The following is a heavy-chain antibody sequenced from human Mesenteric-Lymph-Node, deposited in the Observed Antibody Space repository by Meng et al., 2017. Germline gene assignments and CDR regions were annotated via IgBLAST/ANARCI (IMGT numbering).Heavy chain of an antibody. CDR3: AKGPLKGIVVEPDA. J-gene: IGHJ4*02. D-gene: IGHD2-2*01. CDR1: GFTFSSYA. V-gene: IGHV3-30*07. Sequence: GESLKISCTASGFTFSSYAIHWVRQAPGKGLEWVAFISDDGSNNSYADSVKGRFTISRDNSKNTLYLQMNSLRAEDTAVYYCAKGPLKGIVVEPDAWGQGTLVTVSS. CDR2: ISDDGSNN.